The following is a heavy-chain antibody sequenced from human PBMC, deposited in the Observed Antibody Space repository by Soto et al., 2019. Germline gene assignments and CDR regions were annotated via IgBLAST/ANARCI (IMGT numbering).Heavy chain of an antibody. CDR2: MFPGGTT. J-gene: IGHJ4*02. Sequence: PSETLSLTCTVSGDPITSYFWSWIRQPAGKGLEWIGHMFPGGTTSHNSSLKNRVSMSIDTSKNQFSLTLTSVTAADTAVYYCARTLSGFTYGSRQFYFDYWGQGTLVTVSS. V-gene: IGHV4-4*07. CDR1: GDPITSYF. D-gene: IGHD3-10*01. CDR3: ARTLSGFTYGSRQFYFDY.